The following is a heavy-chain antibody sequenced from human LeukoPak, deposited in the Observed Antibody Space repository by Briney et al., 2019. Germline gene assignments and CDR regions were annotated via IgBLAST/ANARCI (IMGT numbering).Heavy chain of an antibody. J-gene: IGHJ3*02. CDR2: IYYSGST. D-gene: IGHD3-22*01. Sequence: TGGSLILSCAASGFTFSSYAMSWVRQAPGKGLEWSGYIYYSGSTNYNPSLKSRVTISVDTSKNQFSLKLSSVAAADTAVYYCARVPYYYDSSGYYLAAFDIWGQGTMVTVSS. V-gene: IGHV4-59*01. CDR3: ARVPYYYDSSGYYLAAFDI. CDR1: GFTFSSYA.